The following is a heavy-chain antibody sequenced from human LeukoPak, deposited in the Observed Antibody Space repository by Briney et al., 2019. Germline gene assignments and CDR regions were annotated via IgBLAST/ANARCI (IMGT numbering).Heavy chain of an antibody. CDR2: IYPGDSDT. J-gene: IGHJ6*03. Sequence: RPGESLKISCKGSGYSFTTYWIGWVRQMPGKGLEWMGIIYPGDSDTRYSPSFQGQVTISADKSISTAYLQWSSLKASDTAMYYCARGNYYGYYYYYYMDVWGKGTTVTVSS. D-gene: IGHD3-10*01. CDR3: ARGNYYGYYYYYYMDV. CDR1: GYSFTTYW. V-gene: IGHV5-51*01.